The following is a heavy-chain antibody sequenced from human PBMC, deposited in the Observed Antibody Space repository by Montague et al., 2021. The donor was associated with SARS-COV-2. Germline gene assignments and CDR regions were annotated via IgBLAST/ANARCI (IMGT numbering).Heavy chain of an antibody. CDR3: ARGSGWMGNAFDI. CDR2: IYYSGST. V-gene: IGHV4-59*01. Sequence: SETLSLTCTVSGGSISSYYWSWIRQPPGKGLEWIGYIYYSGSTNYNPSLKSRATISVDTSKNQFSLKLSSVTAADTAVYYCARGSGWMGNAFDIRGQGTMVAVSS. J-gene: IGHJ3*02. CDR1: GGSISSYY. D-gene: IGHD6-19*01.